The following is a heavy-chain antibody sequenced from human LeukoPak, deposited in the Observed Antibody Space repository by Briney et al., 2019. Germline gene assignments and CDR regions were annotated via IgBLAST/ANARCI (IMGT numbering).Heavy chain of an antibody. J-gene: IGHJ4*02. CDR3: AKDSGGDGYKNLYYFDY. Sequence: GGSLRLSCAASGLTFSSYDMHWVRQAPGKGLEWVAVISYDGSNKYYADSVKGRFTISRDNSKNTLYLQMNSLRAEDTAVYYCAKDSGGDGYKNLYYFDYWGQGTLVTVSS. CDR2: ISYDGSNK. D-gene: IGHD5-24*01. V-gene: IGHV3-30*18. CDR1: GLTFSSYD.